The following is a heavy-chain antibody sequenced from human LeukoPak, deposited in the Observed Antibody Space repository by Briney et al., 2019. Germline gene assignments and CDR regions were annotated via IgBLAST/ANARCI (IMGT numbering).Heavy chain of an antibody. Sequence: ASVKVSCKASGGTFSSYAISWVRQAPGQGLEWMGGIIPIFGTANYAQKFQGRVTITTDESTSTAYMELSSLRSEDTAVYYCARRWAYCGGDCHPFDPWGQGTLVTVSS. CDR3: ARRWAYCGGDCHPFDP. D-gene: IGHD2-21*01. V-gene: IGHV1-69*05. CDR2: IIPIFGTA. CDR1: GGTFSSYA. J-gene: IGHJ5*02.